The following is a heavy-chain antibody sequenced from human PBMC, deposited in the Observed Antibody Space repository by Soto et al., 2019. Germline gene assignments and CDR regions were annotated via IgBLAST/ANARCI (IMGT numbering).Heavy chain of an antibody. Sequence: PSETLSLTCTVSGGSITSSSYCWGWIRQPPGKGLEWIGGIYYSGRSYYNPSLKSRVTMSVDTSKNQFSLTLNSVTAADAAVYYCARQRTTVVTQAYFDHWGQGTLVTVSS. CDR2: IYYSGRS. CDR1: GGSITSSSYC. V-gene: IGHV4-39*01. CDR3: ARQRTTVVTQAYFDH. D-gene: IGHD4-17*01. J-gene: IGHJ4*02.